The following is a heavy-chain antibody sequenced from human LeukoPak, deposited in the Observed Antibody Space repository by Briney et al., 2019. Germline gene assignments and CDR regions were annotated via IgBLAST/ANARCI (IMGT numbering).Heavy chain of an antibody. CDR2: ISGSGGST. D-gene: IGHD6-19*01. CDR3: AKTPIAVGGFWDY. CDR1: GFTFSSYA. Sequence: GGSLRLSCAASGFTFSSYAMSWVRQAPGKGLEWVSAISGSGGSTYYADSVKGRFTISRDNSKNTLYLQMNGLRAEDTAVYYCAKTPIAVGGFWDYWGQGTLVTVSS. J-gene: IGHJ4*02. V-gene: IGHV3-23*01.